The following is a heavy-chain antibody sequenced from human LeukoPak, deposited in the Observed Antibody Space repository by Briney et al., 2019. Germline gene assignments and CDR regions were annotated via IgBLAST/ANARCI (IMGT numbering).Heavy chain of an antibody. J-gene: IGHJ4*02. CDR3: ATVGSGYSFDS. CDR1: GFTFSSYG. V-gene: IGHV3-48*04. D-gene: IGHD3-22*01. CDR2: ISRGGSTI. Sequence: GGSLRLSCAASGFTFSSYGMNWVRQAPGKGLEWISYISRGGSTIYHADSVKGRFTISRDNAKNSLFLQMNTLRAEDTAVYYCATVGSGYSFDSWGQGTLVTVSS.